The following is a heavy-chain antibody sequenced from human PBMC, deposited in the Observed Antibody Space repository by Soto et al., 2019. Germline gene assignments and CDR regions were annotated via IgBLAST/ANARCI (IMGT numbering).Heavy chain of an antibody. Sequence: SSETLSLTCTVSGGSISSGGYYWSWIRQHPGKGLEWIGYIYYSGSTYYNPSLKSRVTISVDTSKNQFSLKLSSVTAADTAVYYCARGNYQHPAYGYWGQGTLVTVSS. CDR1: GGSISSGGYY. D-gene: IGHD1-7*01. CDR3: ARGNYQHPAYGY. CDR2: IYYSGST. J-gene: IGHJ4*02. V-gene: IGHV4-31*03.